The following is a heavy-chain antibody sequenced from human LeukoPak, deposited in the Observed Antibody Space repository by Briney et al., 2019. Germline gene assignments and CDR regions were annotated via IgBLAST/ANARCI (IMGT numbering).Heavy chain of an antibody. V-gene: IGHV3-30-3*01. Sequence: PGGSLRLSCAASGFTFSSYAMHWVRQAPGKGLEWVAVISYDGSNKYYADSVKGRFTISRDNSKNTLYLQMNGLRAEDTAVYYCAGGNDYFDYWGQGTLVTVSS. J-gene: IGHJ4*02. D-gene: IGHD3-16*01. CDR3: AGGNDYFDY. CDR1: GFTFSSYA. CDR2: ISYDGSNK.